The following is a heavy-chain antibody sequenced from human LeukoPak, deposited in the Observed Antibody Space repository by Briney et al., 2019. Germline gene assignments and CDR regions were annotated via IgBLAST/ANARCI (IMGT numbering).Heavy chain of an antibody. V-gene: IGHV5-51*01. CDR1: GYSFTSYW. D-gene: IGHD2-2*01. Sequence: GESLKISCKGSGYSFTSYWIGWVRQMPGKGLEWMGIIYPGDSDTRYSPSFQGQVTISADKSISTAYLQWSSLKASDTAMYYCARHVHCSSTSCYASDYWGQGTLVTVSS. J-gene: IGHJ4*02. CDR2: IYPGDSDT. CDR3: ARHVHCSSTSCYASDY.